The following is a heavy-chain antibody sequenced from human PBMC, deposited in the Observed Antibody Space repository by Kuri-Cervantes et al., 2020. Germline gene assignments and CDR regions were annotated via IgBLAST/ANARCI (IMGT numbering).Heavy chain of an antibody. CDR2: ISYDGSNK. V-gene: IGHV3-30*04. J-gene: IGHJ4*02. D-gene: IGHD6-25*01. CDR3: ARDTTQRPRGFDY. CDR1: GFTFSSYA. Sequence: GESLKISCAASGFTFSSYAMHWVRQAPGKGLEWVAVISYDGSNKYYADSVKGRFTISRDNSKNTLYLQMNSLRAEDTAVYYCARDTTQRPRGFDYWGQGTLVTVSS.